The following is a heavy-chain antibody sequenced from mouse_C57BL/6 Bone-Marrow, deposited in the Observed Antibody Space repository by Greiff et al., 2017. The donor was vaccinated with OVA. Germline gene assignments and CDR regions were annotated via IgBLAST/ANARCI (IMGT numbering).Heavy chain of an antibody. V-gene: IGHV1-59*01. CDR3: ARSVYDGYYRRAMDY. J-gene: IGHJ4*01. D-gene: IGHD2-3*01. CDR2: IDPSDSYT. CDR1: GYTFTSYW. Sequence: VQLQQPGAELVRPGTSVKLSCKASGYTFTSYWMHWVKQRPGQGLEWIGVIDPSDSYTNYNQKFKGKATLTVDTSSSTAYMQPSSLTSEDSAVYYCARSVYDGYYRRAMDYWGQGTSVTVSS.